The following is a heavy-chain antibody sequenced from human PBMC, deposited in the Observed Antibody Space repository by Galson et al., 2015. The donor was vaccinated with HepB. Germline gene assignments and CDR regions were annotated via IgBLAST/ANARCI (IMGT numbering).Heavy chain of an antibody. Sequence: SVKVSCKASGGSFNTYAISWLRQAPGQGLEWMGGIIPMFDTAIYAQKFQGRVTITADKSTNTAYMDLSSLRSEDTAGYYCARDRADYYDSSGYSGAFDIWGHGTMVTVSS. CDR2: IIPMFDTA. CDR3: ARDRADYYDSSGYSGAFDI. D-gene: IGHD3-22*01. CDR1: GGSFNTYA. V-gene: IGHV1-69*06. J-gene: IGHJ3*02.